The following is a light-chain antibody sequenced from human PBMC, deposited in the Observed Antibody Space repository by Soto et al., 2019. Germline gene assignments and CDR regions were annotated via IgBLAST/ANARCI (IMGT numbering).Light chain of an antibody. CDR2: GAS. V-gene: IGKV3-20*01. CDR1: QSVDSSF. Sequence: EIVLTQSPGSLSLSPGERATLSCRASQSVDSSFFAWYQQKPGQAPRLRIYGASNRATGIPDRFSGSGAGTDFTLTMSRLEPEDFAVYYCQQYVSSVTFGQGTKVEIK. J-gene: IGKJ1*01. CDR3: QQYVSSVT.